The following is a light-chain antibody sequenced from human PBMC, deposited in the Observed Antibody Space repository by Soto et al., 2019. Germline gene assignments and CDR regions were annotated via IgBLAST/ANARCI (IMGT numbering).Light chain of an antibody. CDR1: QSVSSN. J-gene: IGKJ5*01. CDR2: GAA. V-gene: IGKV3-15*01. CDR3: QQYNTWRSIT. Sequence: IVMTQSPATLSVAPGSRSTLSCRASQSVSSNLAGYQQKPFHAPRLLIYGAATRATGIPDRFSGSGSGTDVTLTITSQQSEDFAVYYCQQYNTWRSITFGQGTRLEIK.